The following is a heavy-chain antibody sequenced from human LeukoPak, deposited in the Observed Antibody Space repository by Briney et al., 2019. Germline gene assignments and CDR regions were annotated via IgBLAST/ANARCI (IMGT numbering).Heavy chain of an antibody. CDR1: DDSIKSHF. CDR3: ARHAEYYDILTGYYYPEPEDAFDI. CDR2: VYFSGSG. J-gene: IGHJ3*02. Sequence: SETLSLTCTVSDDSIKSHFWTWIRQPPGKGLEWIGYVYFSGSGSSNPSLKSRLTMSVDTSKSQFYLNLNSVTTADTAMYYCARHAEYYDILTGYYYPEPEDAFDIWGQGTMVTVSS. D-gene: IGHD3-9*01. V-gene: IGHV4-59*11.